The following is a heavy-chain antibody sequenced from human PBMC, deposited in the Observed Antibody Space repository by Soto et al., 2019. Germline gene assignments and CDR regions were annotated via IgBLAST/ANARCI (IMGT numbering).Heavy chain of an antibody. J-gene: IGHJ6*02. CDR1: GDSISSADYY. CDR2: IFYSGTT. Sequence: PSETLSLTCTVSGDSISSADYYWSWIRQTPGKGLEWIGHIFYSGTTYYNPSLKSRLTISVGTSKNHFSLRLTSVTAADTAVYYCARDLWVEPELYYYGMDVWGQGTTVTSP. D-gene: IGHD1-1*01. CDR3: ARDLWVEPELYYYGMDV. V-gene: IGHV4-30-4*01.